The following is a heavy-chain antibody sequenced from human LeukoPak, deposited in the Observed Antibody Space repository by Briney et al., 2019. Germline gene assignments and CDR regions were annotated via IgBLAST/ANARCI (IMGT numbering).Heavy chain of an antibody. CDR1: GGSISSRPYY. V-gene: IGHV4-39*01. CDR2: ISYSGII. D-gene: IGHD3-16*01. J-gene: IGHJ4*02. Sequence: SETLSLTCTVSGGSISSRPYYWGWVRQPPGQGLEWIGSISYSGIIHYNPSLKSRVTISVDTSRNHFSLRLSSVTAADTAVYYCATLEIGDYYFDYWGQGTLVTVSS. CDR3: ATLEIGDYYFDY.